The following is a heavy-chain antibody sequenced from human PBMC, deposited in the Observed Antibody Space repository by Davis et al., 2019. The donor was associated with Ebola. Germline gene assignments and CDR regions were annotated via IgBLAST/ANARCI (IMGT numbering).Heavy chain of an antibody. J-gene: IGHJ4*02. CDR3: ARGAAAGMTDFDY. CDR1: GYTFTGYY. D-gene: IGHD6-13*01. Sequence: ASVKVSCKASGYTFTGYYMHWVRQAPGQGLEWMGWINPNSGGTNYAQKFQGRVTMTRDTSISTAYMELSSLRSEDTTVYYCARGAAAGMTDFDYWGQGTLVTVSS. CDR2: INPNSGGT. V-gene: IGHV1-2*02.